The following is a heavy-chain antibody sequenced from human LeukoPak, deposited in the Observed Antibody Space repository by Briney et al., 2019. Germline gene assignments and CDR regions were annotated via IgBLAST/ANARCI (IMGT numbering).Heavy chain of an antibody. CDR3: AREVTVWLGDLHGDYFDY. Sequence: SETLSLTCTVSGGSISSYYWTWIRQPPGKGLEWIGSIYYSGSTNYNPSLKSRVTISVDTSNNQFSLRLTSVTAADTAVYYCAREVTVWLGDLHGDYFDYWGQGLLVTVPP. D-gene: IGHD3-10*01. J-gene: IGHJ4*02. V-gene: IGHV4-59*01. CDR2: IYYSGST. CDR1: GGSISSYY.